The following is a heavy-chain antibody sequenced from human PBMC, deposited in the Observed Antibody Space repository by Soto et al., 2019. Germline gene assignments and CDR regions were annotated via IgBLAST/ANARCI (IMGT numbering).Heavy chain of an antibody. D-gene: IGHD1-26*01. V-gene: IGHV3-15*07. CDR2: IKRKTDGETT. CDR3: TTGEEYSAGWSAADS. Sequence: GGSLRLSCAASGFTFSNAWMNWVRQAPGKGLEWVGRIKRKTDGETTEYAAPVKGRFTISRDDSKNILYLDMNSLKVEDTAVYYCTTGEEYSAGWSAADSWGKGALVTVSS. J-gene: IGHJ4*02. CDR1: GFTFSNAW.